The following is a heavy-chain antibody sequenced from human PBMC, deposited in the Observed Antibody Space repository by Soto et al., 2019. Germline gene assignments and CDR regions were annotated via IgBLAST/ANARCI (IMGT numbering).Heavy chain of an antibody. CDR1: GYTFTSYG. D-gene: IGHD3-16*01. CDR2: ISAYNGNT. Sequence: QVQLVQSGAEVKKPGASVKVSCKASGYTFTSYGISWVRQAPGQGLEGMGWISAYNGNTNYAQKLQGRVTMTTDTSTSTAYMELRSLRSDDTAVYYCARDNRRRELWGHFDYWGQGTLVTVSS. J-gene: IGHJ4*02. V-gene: IGHV1-18*04. CDR3: ARDNRRRELWGHFDY.